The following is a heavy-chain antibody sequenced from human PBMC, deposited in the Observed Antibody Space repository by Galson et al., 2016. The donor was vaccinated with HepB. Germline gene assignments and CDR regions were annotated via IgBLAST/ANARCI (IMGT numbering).Heavy chain of an antibody. J-gene: IGHJ4*02. CDR2: ISFDGSNT. CDR1: GFTFPSYA. V-gene: IGHV3-30-3*01. D-gene: IGHD3-16*02. CDR3: ARDEDYVWGTYRYTRTVPQYYFDY. Sequence: SLRLSCAASGFTFPSYAMHWVRQAPGKGLEWVAGISFDGSNTFYADSVKGRFTISRDNSKNTLYLQMDSLRAEDTAVYYCARDEDYVWGTYRYTRTVPQYYFDYWGQGTLVTVSS.